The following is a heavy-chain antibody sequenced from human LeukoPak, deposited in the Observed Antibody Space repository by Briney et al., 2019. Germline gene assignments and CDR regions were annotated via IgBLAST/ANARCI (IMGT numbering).Heavy chain of an antibody. Sequence: PGGSLRLSRSASGFAFSNYVMSWVRQAPGKGLEWVSAISGSGNNTYYADSVKGRFTISRDNSKNTLYLQMNTLRVEDTAVYYCAKDGRIAVAGSLGGDWFDPWGQGTLVTVSS. CDR3: AKDGRIAVAGSLGGDWFDP. D-gene: IGHD6-19*01. J-gene: IGHJ5*02. CDR1: GFAFSNYV. CDR2: ISGSGNNT. V-gene: IGHV3-23*01.